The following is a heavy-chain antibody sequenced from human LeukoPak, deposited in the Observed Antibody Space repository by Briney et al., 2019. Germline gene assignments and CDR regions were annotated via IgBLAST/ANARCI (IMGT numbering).Heavy chain of an antibody. J-gene: IGHJ4*02. V-gene: IGHV4-39*01. CDR3: ARHVAYYYDSSGYPDF. Sequence: PSETLSLTCTVSGTSIRSSSMYWGWIRQPPGKGLEWLGSVYYTGSTFQNPSLKRRVTIPVDTSKNQSSLRLTSVTAADTAIYYCARHVAYYYDSSGYPDFWGQGTLVTVSS. D-gene: IGHD3-22*01. CDR2: VYYTGST. CDR1: GTSIRSSSMY.